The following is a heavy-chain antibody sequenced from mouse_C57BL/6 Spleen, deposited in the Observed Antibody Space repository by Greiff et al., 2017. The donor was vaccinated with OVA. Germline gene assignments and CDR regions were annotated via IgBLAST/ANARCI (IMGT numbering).Heavy chain of an antibody. V-gene: IGHV1-15*01. CDR3: TRDYGSSSWFAY. Sequence: QVKLKQSGAELVRPGASVTLSCKASGYTFTDYEMHWVKQTPVHGLEWIGAIDPETGGTAYNQKFKGKAILTADKSSSTAYMELRSLTSEDSAVYYCTRDYGSSSWFAYWGQGTLVTVSA. CDR2: IDPETGGT. J-gene: IGHJ3*01. D-gene: IGHD1-1*01. CDR1: GYTFTDYE.